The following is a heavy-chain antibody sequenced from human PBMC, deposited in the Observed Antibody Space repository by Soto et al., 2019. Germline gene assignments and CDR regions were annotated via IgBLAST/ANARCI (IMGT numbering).Heavy chain of an antibody. J-gene: IGHJ5*02. CDR3: ARDTQQDSNGYYLEWFDP. CDR2: INPSNDNT. V-gene: IGHV1-18*01. CDR1: GYTFYRYG. Sequence: QVQLVQSGAEVKKAGASVKVSCKASGYTFYRYGITWVRRAPGQGLEWMGWINPSNDNTNYAQKFRGRVTMTTDASTSTAHMELRSLKSDDTAVYYCARDTQQDSNGYYLEWFDPWGQGTLVTVSS. D-gene: IGHD3-22*01.